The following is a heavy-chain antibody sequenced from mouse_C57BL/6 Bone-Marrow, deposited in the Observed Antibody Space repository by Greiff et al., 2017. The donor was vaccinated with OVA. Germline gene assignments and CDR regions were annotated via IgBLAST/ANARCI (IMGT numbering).Heavy chain of an antibody. Sequence: EESGPGLVKPSQSLSLTCSVPGYSITSGYYWNWIRQFPGNKLEWMGYISYDGSNKYNPSLKNRISITRDTSKNQFFLKLNSVTTEDTATYYCARNAYYSNYDYYAMDYWGQGTSVTVSS. J-gene: IGHJ4*01. V-gene: IGHV3-6*01. CDR1: GYSITSGYY. CDR3: ARNAYYSNYDYYAMDY. CDR2: ISYDGSN. D-gene: IGHD2-5*01.